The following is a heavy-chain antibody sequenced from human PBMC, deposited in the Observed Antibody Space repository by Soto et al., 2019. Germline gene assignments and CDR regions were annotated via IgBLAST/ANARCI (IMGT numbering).Heavy chain of an antibody. CDR2: IYFSGST. V-gene: IGHV4-30-4*01. J-gene: IGHJ4*02. Sequence: VQLQESGPGLVRPSETLSLTCTVSGGSISSGNFYWSWIRQPPGKGLEWIGYIYFSGSTSYSPSLKSRLTISLNTSNNQFSLKLTSVTAADTAVYYCAQDSHGGNTYFDLWCQGALVTVSS. CDR1: GGSISSGNFY. CDR3: AQDSHGGNTYFDL. D-gene: IGHD1-26*01.